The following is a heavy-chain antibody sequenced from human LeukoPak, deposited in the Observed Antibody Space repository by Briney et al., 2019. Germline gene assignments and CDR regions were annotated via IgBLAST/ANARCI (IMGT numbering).Heavy chain of an antibody. D-gene: IGHD6-13*01. V-gene: IGHV3-23*01. CDR1: GFIFSSDG. CDR2: LSGSGSTT. Sequence: GGSLTLSCAGTGFIFSSDGMSWVRQAPGKGLEWVSALSGSGSTTYYADSVKGRFTISRDNSKNTLFLEMNSLRVEDTAVYYCAKAGYTSSWPLDYWGQGTQVTVSS. J-gene: IGHJ4*02. CDR3: AKAGYTSSWPLDY.